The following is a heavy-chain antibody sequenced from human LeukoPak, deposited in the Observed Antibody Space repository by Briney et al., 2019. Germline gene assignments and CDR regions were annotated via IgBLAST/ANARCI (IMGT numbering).Heavy chain of an antibody. CDR1: GGSFSGYY. Sequence: PGGSLRLSCAVYGGSFSGYYWSWIRQPPGKGLEWIGEINHSGSTNYNPSLKSRVTISVDTSKNQFSLKLSSVTAADTAVYYCARGARIYGRLNAFDIWGQGTMVTVSS. V-gene: IGHV4-34*01. CDR3: ARGARIYGRLNAFDI. D-gene: IGHD2-15*01. J-gene: IGHJ3*02. CDR2: INHSGST.